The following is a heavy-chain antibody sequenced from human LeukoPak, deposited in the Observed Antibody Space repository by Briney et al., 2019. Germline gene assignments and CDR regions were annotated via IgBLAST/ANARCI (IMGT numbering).Heavy chain of an antibody. Sequence: PGGSLRLSCATSGFASGSESMNWVRQAPGKGLEWISYTSSSSVTIYYADSVEGRFTISKDNAENTLYLQMNSLRVEDTAVYYCAREGVGYGYYGYMDVWGKGTTVTVSS. CDR1: GFASGSES. CDR2: TSSSSVTI. D-gene: IGHD3-3*01. V-gene: IGHV3-48*04. J-gene: IGHJ6*03. CDR3: AREGVGYGYYGYMDV.